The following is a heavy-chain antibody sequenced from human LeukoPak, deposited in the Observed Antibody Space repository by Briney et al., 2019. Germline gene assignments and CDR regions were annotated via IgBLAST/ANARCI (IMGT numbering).Heavy chain of an antibody. V-gene: IGHV4-34*01. CDR2: INHSGSI. D-gene: IGHD3-10*01. CDR1: GGSFSGYY. J-gene: IGHJ5*02. Sequence: SETLSLTCAVYGGSFSGYYWSWIRQPPGKGLEWIGEINHSGSINYNPSLKSRVTISVDTSKNQFSLKLSSVTAADTAVYYCARGDRYVFGVRGAKSLYNWFHPWGQGTLVTVSS. CDR3: ARGDRYVFGVRGAKSLYNWFHP.